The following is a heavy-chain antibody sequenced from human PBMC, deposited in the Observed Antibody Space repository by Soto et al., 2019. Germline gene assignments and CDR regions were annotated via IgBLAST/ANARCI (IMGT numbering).Heavy chain of an antibody. CDR1: GGSISSYY. Sequence: SETLSLTCTVSGGSISSYYWSWIRQPPGKGLEWIGYIYYSGSTNYNPSLKSRVTISVDTSKNQFSLKLSSVTAADTAVYYCAMHTPSYSSSYYFDYWGQGTLVTVSS. D-gene: IGHD6-6*01. CDR2: IYYSGST. V-gene: IGHV4-59*08. J-gene: IGHJ4*02. CDR3: AMHTPSYSSSYYFDY.